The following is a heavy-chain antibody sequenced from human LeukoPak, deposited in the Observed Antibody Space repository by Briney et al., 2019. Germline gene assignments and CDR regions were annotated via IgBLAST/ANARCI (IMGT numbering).Heavy chain of an antibody. CDR1: GFTFSDYG. V-gene: IGHV3-30*18. CDR3: AKAALAYCGGDCPNWFDP. D-gene: IGHD2-21*02. CDR2: KLYDGSNK. J-gene: IGHJ5*02. Sequence: QPGRSLRLSCAASGFTFSDYGMHWVRQAPGKGLEWVAVKLYDGSNKHYADSVKGRFTISRDNSKNTLYLQMNSLRAEDTAVYYCAKAALAYCGGDCPNWFDPWGQGILVTVSS.